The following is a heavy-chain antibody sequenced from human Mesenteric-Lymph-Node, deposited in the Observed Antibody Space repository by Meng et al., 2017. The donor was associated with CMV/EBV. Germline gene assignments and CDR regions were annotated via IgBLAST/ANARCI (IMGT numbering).Heavy chain of an antibody. D-gene: IGHD4-17*01. CDR1: GYTFTDYY. CDR2: INPNSGGT. V-gene: IGHV1-2*02. J-gene: IGHJ6*02. Sequence: ASVKVSCKASGYTFTDYYMHWVRQAPGQGLEWMGWINPNSGGTNYAQKFQGRVTMTRDTSITIAYMELSRLRSDDTAVYFCARDRVTTSEDYYYGMDVWGQGTTVTVSS. CDR3: ARDRVTTSEDYYYGMDV.